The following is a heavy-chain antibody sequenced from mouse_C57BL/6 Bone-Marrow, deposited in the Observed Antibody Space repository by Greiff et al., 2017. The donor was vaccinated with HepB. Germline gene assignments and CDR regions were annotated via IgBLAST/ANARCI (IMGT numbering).Heavy chain of an antibody. V-gene: IGHV5-16*01. CDR3: ARGPCGSLYWDFDV. CDR1: GFTFSDYY. D-gene: IGHD1-1*01. J-gene: IGHJ1*03. CDR2: INYDGSST. Sequence: EVQRVESEGGLVQPGSSMKLSCTASGFTFSDYYMAWVRQVPEKGLEWVANINYDGSSTYYLDSLKSRFIISGDNAKNIIDLQMSSLTSEDTATYYCARGPCGSLYWDFDVWGKGTTGTVSS.